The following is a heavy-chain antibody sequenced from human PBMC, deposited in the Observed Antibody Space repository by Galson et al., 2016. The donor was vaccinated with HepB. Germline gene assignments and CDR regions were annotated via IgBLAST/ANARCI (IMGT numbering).Heavy chain of an antibody. CDR3: ARIAAAGPYYFGMDV. D-gene: IGHD6-13*01. CDR2: TDRHDNK. Sequence: PALVKPTQTLTLTCTFSGFSLSTSGMRMNWVRQPPGKALEWLARTDRHDNKFYNAPLQTRLTISKDTSKNRVVLTMTNMDPVDTATYHCARIAAAGPYYFGMDVWGQGTTVTVSS. J-gene: IGHJ6*02. CDR1: GFSLSTSGMR. V-gene: IGHV2-70*04.